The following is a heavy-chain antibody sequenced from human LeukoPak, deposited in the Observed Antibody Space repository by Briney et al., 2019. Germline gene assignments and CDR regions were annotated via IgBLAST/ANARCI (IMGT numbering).Heavy chain of an antibody. CDR3: AKLSGSYRIFDY. CDR1: GFTFSSYA. D-gene: IGHD1-26*01. CDR2: ISGSGGST. Sequence: GGSLRLSCAASGFTFSSYAMNWVRKAPGKGLEWVSTISGSGGSTYYAASVKGRFTISRDNSKNTLYLQMNSLRAEDTAVYYCAKLSGSYRIFDYWGQGTLVTVSS. V-gene: IGHV3-23*01. J-gene: IGHJ4*02.